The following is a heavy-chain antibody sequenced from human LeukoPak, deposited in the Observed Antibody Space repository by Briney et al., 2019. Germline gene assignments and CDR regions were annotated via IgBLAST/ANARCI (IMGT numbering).Heavy chain of an antibody. CDR3: TTGTWFGEYPPHY. D-gene: IGHD3-10*01. CDR2: ITSKPDGEIT. V-gene: IGHV3-15*01. CDR1: GFTFTNAW. Sequence: GRSLRLSRTVCGFTFTNAWMSWVRQAPGKGLEWVVRITSKPDGEITDYAAPVKGRFTISRDDSKKTLYLQMNGLKTEHGAVYYCTTGTWFGEYPPHYGGRGTLVSVSS. J-gene: IGHJ4*02.